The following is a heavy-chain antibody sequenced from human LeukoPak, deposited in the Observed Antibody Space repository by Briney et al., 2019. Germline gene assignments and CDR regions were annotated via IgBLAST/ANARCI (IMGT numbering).Heavy chain of an antibody. CDR1: GGTFSSYT. J-gene: IGHJ5*02. CDR2: IIPILGIA. V-gene: IGHV1-69*04. Sequence: SVKVSCKASGGTFSSYTISWVRQAPGQGLEWMGRIIPILGIANYAQKFQGRVTITADKSTSTAYMELSSLRSEDTAVYYCARDGGYDILTGYPQYNWFDPWGQETLVTVSS. CDR3: ARDGGYDILTGYPQYNWFDP. D-gene: IGHD3-9*01.